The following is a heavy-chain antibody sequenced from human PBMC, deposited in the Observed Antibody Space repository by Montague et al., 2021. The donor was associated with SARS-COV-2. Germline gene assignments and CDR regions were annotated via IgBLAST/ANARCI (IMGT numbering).Heavy chain of an antibody. J-gene: IGHJ4*02. V-gene: IGHV4-59*08. Sequence: SETLSLTCTVSGGSISPYYWSWIRQSPGKGLECTGYTSYSGSTDYNPSLRSRVTISIDTSKNQFSLKLSSVTAADTAVYYCARHALGYFDWLEEGYFDHWGQGTLVTVSS. D-gene: IGHD3-9*01. CDR2: TSYSGST. CDR1: GGSISPYY. CDR3: ARHALGYFDWLEEGYFDH.